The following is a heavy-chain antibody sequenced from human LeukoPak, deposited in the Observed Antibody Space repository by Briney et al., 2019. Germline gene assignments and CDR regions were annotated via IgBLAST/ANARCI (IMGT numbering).Heavy chain of an antibody. CDR1: GFTFTSYD. V-gene: IGHV1-8*03. J-gene: IGHJ4*02. CDR2: MNPNSGNT. CDR3: ARSLDYDSSSYDY. Sequence: ASVKVSCKASGFTFTSYDINWVRQATGQGLEWMGWMNPNSGNTGYAQKSQGRVTITRNTAISTAYMELSSLRSEDTAVYYCARSLDYDSSSYDYWGQGTLVTVSS. D-gene: IGHD3-22*01.